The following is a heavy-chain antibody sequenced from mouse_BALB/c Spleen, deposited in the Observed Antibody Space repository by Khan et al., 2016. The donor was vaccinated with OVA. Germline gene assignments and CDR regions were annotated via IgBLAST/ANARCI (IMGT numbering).Heavy chain of an antibody. V-gene: IGHV1S137*01. J-gene: IGHJ3*01. CDR1: GYTFTDYA. D-gene: IGHD1-3*01. Sequence: QVQLKQSGAELVRPGVSVKISCKGSGYTFTDYAMHWVKQSHAKSLEWIGVISTYYGDAAYNQKFKGKATMTVDKPSSTAYMELARLTSEDSAIYYGARGSGNSRFAYWGQGTLVTVSA. CDR3: ARGSGNSRFAY. CDR2: ISTYYGDA.